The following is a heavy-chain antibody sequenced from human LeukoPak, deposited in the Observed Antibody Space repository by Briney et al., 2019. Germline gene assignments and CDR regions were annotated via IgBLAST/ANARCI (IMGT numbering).Heavy chain of an antibody. D-gene: IGHD3-10*01. V-gene: IGHV4-4*02. J-gene: IGHJ6*03. Sequence: SETLSLTCAVSGGSISSSNWWSWVRQPPGKGLEWIGEIYHSGSTNYNPSLKSRVTISVDKSKNQFSLKLSSVTAADTAVYYCASQGIRGSGHGGYYYYYYYMDVWGKGTTVTVSS. CDR1: GGSISSSNW. CDR3: ASQGIRGSGHGGYYYYYYYMDV. CDR2: IYHSGST.